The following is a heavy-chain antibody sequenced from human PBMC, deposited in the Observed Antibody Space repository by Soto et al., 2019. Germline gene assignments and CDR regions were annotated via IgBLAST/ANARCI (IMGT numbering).Heavy chain of an antibody. CDR2: IYPGDSDT. CDR1: GCSFTSYW. J-gene: IGHJ5*02. Sequence: PGESLKISCKGSGCSFTSYWIGWVRQMPGKGLEWMGIIYPGDSDTRYSPSFQGQVTISADKSISTAYLQWSSLKASDTAMYYCARNYYDILTGYGVYVNWFDPWGQGTLVTVSS. CDR3: ARNYYDILTGYGVYVNWFDP. V-gene: IGHV5-51*01. D-gene: IGHD3-9*01.